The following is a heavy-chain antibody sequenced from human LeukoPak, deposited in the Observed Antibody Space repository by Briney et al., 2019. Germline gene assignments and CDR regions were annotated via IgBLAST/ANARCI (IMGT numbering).Heavy chain of an antibody. CDR2: ISGSSGST. CDR1: GFTFNNYA. V-gene: IGHV3-23*01. Sequence: GGSLRLSCAASGFTFNNYAMSWVRQAPGKGLEWVSAISGSSGSTYYADSVRGRFTISRDNSKNTLYLQMNSLRAEDTAVYYCAKGANRYCSSTSCYIDYWGQGTLDTVSS. J-gene: IGHJ4*02. CDR3: AKGANRYCSSTSCYIDY. D-gene: IGHD2-2*01.